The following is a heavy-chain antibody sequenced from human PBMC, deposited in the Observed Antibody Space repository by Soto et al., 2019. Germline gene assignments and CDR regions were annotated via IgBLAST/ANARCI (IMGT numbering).Heavy chain of an antibody. J-gene: IGHJ6*02. CDR2: ISAYNGNT. V-gene: IGHV1-18*04. CDR1: GYTFTSYG. D-gene: IGHD3-3*01. CDR3: ARDVHGYYHFWSGYYTDYYYYGMDV. Sequence: ASVRVSCKXSGYTFTSYGISWVRQAPGQGLEWMGWISAYNGNTNYAQKLQGRVTMTTDTSTSTAYMELRSLRSDDTAVYYCARDVHGYYHFWSGYYTDYYYYGMDVWGQGTTVTVSS.